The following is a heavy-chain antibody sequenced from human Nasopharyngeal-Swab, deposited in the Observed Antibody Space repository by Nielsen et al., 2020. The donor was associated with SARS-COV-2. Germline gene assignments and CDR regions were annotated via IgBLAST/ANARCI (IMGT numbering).Heavy chain of an antibody. J-gene: IGHJ6*02. CDR1: GFTFSSYS. V-gene: IGHV3-48*04. CDR2: ISSSSSTI. D-gene: IGHD3-16*02. CDR3: ARLGELSLRHYYYGMDV. Sequence: GGSLRLSCAASGFTFSSYSMNWVRQAPGKGLEWVSYISSSSSTIYYADSVKGRFTISRDNAKNSLYLQMNSLRAEDTAVYYCARLGELSLRHYYYGMDVWGQGTTVTVSS.